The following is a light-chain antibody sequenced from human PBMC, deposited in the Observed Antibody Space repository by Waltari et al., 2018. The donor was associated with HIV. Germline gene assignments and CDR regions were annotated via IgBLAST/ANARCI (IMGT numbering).Light chain of an antibody. CDR3: QQYNNWPL. Sequence: EIVMTQSPATLSVSPGERATLSCRASQSVSSNLAWHQQKPAQAPRPLIYGASTRATGIPARFSGSGSGTEFTLTISSLQSEDFAVYYCQQYNNWPLFGGGTKVEIK. V-gene: IGKV3-15*01. CDR2: GAS. CDR1: QSVSSN. J-gene: IGKJ4*01.